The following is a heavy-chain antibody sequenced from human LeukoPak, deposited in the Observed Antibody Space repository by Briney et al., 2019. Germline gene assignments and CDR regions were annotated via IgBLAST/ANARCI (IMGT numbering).Heavy chain of an antibody. Sequence: TSETLSLTCTVSGGSISSSSYYWGWIRQPPGKGLEWIGRIYYSGSTYYNPSLKSRVTISVDTSKNQFSLKLSSVTAADTAVYYCARVGYYDSSGYYYYYYYMDVWGKGTTVAVSS. D-gene: IGHD3-22*01. CDR2: IYYSGST. J-gene: IGHJ6*03. CDR3: ARVGYYDSSGYYYYYYYMDV. CDR1: GGSISSSSYY. V-gene: IGHV4-39*07.